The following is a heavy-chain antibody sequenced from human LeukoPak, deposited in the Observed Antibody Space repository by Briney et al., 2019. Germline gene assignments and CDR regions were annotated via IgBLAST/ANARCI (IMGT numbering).Heavy chain of an antibody. CDR3: ARVGEPDTGIAAAGTDAYYYYGMDV. J-gene: IGHJ6*02. D-gene: IGHD6-13*01. CDR1: GYTFTSYG. Sequence: ASVKVSCKASGYTFTSYGISWVRQAPGQGLEWMGWISAYNGNTNYAQKLQGRVTMTTGTSTSTAYMELRSLRSDDTAVYYCARVGEPDTGIAAAGTDAYYYYGMDVWGQGTTVTVSS. V-gene: IGHV1-18*01. CDR2: ISAYNGNT.